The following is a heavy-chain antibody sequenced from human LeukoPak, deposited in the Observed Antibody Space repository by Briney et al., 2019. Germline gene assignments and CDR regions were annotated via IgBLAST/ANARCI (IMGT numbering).Heavy chain of an antibody. Sequence: KPGGSLRLSCAASGFTFSSYAMSWVRQAPGKGLEWVSAISGSGGSTYYADSVKGRFTISRDNSKNTLYLQINSLRAEDTAVYYCANPLGAYDVRGYYSIGYWGQGTLVTVSS. J-gene: IGHJ4*02. V-gene: IGHV3-23*01. CDR3: ANPLGAYDVRGYYSIGY. CDR1: GFTFSSYA. CDR2: ISGSGGST. D-gene: IGHD3-22*01.